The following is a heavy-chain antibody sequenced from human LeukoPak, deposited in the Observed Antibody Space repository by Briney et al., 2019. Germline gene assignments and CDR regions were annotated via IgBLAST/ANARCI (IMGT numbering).Heavy chain of an antibody. J-gene: IGHJ5*02. CDR2: INPNSGGT. CDR1: GYTFTGYY. CDR3: AKSNGKGWFDP. Sequence: ASVKVSCKASGYTFTGYYMHWVRQAPGQGLEWMGWINPNSGGTNYAQKFQGWVTMTRDTSISTAYLEWSSLKASDTAMYYCAKSNGKGWFDPWGQGTLVTVSS. D-gene: IGHD4/OR15-4a*01. V-gene: IGHV1-2*04.